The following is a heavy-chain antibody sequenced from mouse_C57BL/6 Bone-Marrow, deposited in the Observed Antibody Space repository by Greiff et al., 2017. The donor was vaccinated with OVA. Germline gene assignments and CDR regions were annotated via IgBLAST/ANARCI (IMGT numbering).Heavy chain of an antibody. J-gene: IGHJ3*01. CDR2: IHPNSGST. D-gene: IGHD1-1*01. CDR3: ARSPDYYGSSYPFAY. V-gene: IGHV1-64*01. Sequence: QVQLQQPGAELVKPGASVKLSCKASGYTFTSYWMHWVKQRPGQGLEWIGMIHPNSGSTNYNEKFKSKATLTVDKSSSTAYMQLSSLTSEDSAVYYGARSPDYYGSSYPFAYWGQGTLVTVSA. CDR1: GYTFTSYW.